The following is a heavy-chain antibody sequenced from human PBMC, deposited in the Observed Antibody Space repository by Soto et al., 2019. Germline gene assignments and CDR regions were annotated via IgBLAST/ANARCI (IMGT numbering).Heavy chain of an antibody. CDR2: ISGSGGST. Sequence: GGSLRLSCAASGFTFSSYAMSWVRQAPGKGLEWVSAISGSGGSTYYADSVKGRFTISRDNSKNTLYLQMNSLRAEDTAVYYCAKYTYYYDSSEYFDYWGQGTLVTVSS. J-gene: IGHJ4*02. CDR3: AKYTYYYDSSEYFDY. V-gene: IGHV3-23*01. D-gene: IGHD3-22*01. CDR1: GFTFSSYA.